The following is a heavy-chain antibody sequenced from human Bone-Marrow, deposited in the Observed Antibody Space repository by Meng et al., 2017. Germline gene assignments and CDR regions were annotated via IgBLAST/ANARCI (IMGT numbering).Heavy chain of an antibody. CDR1: GFTFNRYD. CDR2: FGSAGDT. Sequence: GESLKISCAASGFTFNRYDMHWVRQATGKGLEWVSAFGSAGDTYYPDSVTGRFTISRDYGKNSLYLQMNSLRAVDTAVYYCARGGYGDSNWYFDLWGRGTLVTVSX. J-gene: IGHJ2*01. CDR3: ARGGYGDSNWYFDL. V-gene: IGHV3-13*01. D-gene: IGHD4-17*01.